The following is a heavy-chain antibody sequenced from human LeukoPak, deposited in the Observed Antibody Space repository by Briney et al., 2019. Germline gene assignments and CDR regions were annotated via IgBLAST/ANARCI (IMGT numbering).Heavy chain of an antibody. CDR1: GFTFSDYN. Sequence: GGSLRLSCAASGFTFSDYNMNWVRQAPGKGLEWVSSISSGSSHIYYADSLKGRFTISRDNAKNSLYLQMNSLRAEDTAVYYCARDGGYHYDSSGYYIFDYWGQGTLVTVSS. J-gene: IGHJ4*02. CDR2: ISSGSSHI. CDR3: ARDGGYHYDSSGYYIFDY. D-gene: IGHD3-22*01. V-gene: IGHV3-21*06.